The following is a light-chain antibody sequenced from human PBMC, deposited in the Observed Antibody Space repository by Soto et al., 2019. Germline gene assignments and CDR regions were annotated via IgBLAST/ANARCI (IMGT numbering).Light chain of an antibody. CDR3: QQRSNGLT. Sequence: EIVLTQSPATLFLSPGERATLSCRASQSVSSYLAWYQQKPGQAPRLLIYDASNRATGIPARFSGSGSGTDFTLTISSLEPEDFAVYYCQQRSNGLTFGGGTKV. CDR2: DAS. V-gene: IGKV3-11*01. CDR1: QSVSSY. J-gene: IGKJ4*01.